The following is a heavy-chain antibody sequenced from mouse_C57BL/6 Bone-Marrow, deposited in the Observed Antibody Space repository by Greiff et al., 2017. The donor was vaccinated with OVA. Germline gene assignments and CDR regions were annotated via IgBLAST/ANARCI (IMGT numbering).Heavy chain of an antibody. CDR3: ARRRPYGNYVDFDY. CDR2: IYPRSGNT. D-gene: IGHD2-1*01. J-gene: IGHJ2*01. Sequence: QVQLQQSGAEPARPGASVKLSCKASGYTFTSYGISWVKQRTGQGLEWIGEIYPRSGNTYYNEKFKGKATLTADKSSSTAYMELRSLTSEDSAVYFCARRRPYGNYVDFDYWGQGTTLTVSS. CDR1: GYTFTSYG. V-gene: IGHV1-81*01.